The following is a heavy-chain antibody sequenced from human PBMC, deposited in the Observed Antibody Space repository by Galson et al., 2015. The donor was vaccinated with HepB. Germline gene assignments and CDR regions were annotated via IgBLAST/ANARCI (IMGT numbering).Heavy chain of an antibody. J-gene: IGHJ5*02. CDR2: IIPILGIA. CDR3: ARDRADILTGYSP. Sequence: SVKVSCKASGGTFSSYTISWVRQAPGQGLEWMGRIIPILGIANYAQKFQGRVTITADKSTSTAYMELSSLRSEDTAVYYCARDRADILTGYSPWGQGTLVTVSS. V-gene: IGHV1-69*04. D-gene: IGHD3-9*01. CDR1: GGTFSSYT.